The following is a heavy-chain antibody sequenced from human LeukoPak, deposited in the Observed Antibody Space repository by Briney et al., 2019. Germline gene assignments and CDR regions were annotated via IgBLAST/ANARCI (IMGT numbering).Heavy chain of an antibody. Sequence: SETLSLTCTVSGASISSSRSYGAWIRQPPGKGLEWIASVSFGGDTYYNPSLKSRVTISVDTSKNMFSLRLTSVTAADTAVYYCARHANSDSSGLKGLDYWGQGTLVTVLS. J-gene: IGHJ4*02. CDR1: GASISSSRSY. CDR2: VSFGGDT. CDR3: ARHANSDSSGLKGLDY. V-gene: IGHV4-39*07. D-gene: IGHD3-22*01.